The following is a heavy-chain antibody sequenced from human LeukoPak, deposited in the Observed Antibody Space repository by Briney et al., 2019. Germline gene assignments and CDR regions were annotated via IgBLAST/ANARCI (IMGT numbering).Heavy chain of an antibody. CDR2: ISGSDGST. J-gene: IGHJ4*02. V-gene: IGHV3-23*01. CDR3: AKGRGYCTGGSCYSDY. Sequence: MXXXXXAPGKGLEWVSTISGSDGSTYYADSVKGRFTISRDNSKNTLYLQMNSLRVEDTAIYYCAKGRGYCTGGSCYSDYWGQGTLVTVSS. D-gene: IGHD2-15*01.